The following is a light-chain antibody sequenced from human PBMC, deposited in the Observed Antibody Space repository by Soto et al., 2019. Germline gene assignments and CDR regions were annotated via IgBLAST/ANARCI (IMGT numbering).Light chain of an antibody. CDR3: QQRPRWPIT. J-gene: IGKJ5*01. V-gene: IGKV3-11*01. CDR1: QRVSSH. Sequence: EVVLTQSPATLSLSPGDRATLSCKASQRVSSHLALYQHKPCQYPRPLIFDSSNRATGLPATFSGSGYGTELTLSISSLETEDFAVSYCQQRPRWPITFAKGTRWE. CDR2: DSS.